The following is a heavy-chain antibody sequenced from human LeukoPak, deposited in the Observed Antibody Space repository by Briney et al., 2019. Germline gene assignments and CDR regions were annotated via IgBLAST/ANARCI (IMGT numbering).Heavy chain of an antibody. V-gene: IGHV1-69*13. J-gene: IGHJ4*02. Sequence: GASVKVSCKASGGTFSRYAISWVRQAPGQGLEWMGGIIPIFGTANYAQKFQGRVTITADESTSTAYMEVSSLRSEDTAVYYCAREGVTTTWYYFDYWGQGTLVTVSS. CDR3: AREGVTTTWYYFDY. D-gene: IGHD4-11*01. CDR2: IIPIFGTA. CDR1: GGTFSRYA.